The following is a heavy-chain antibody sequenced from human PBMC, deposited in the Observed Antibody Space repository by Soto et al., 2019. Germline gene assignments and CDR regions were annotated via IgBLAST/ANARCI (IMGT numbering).Heavy chain of an antibody. J-gene: IGHJ4*02. CDR2: INPNSGGT. V-gene: IGHV1-2*04. D-gene: IGHD2-21*02. CDR1: GYTFTGYY. Sequence: ASVKVSCKASGYTFTGYYMHWVRQAPGQGLEWMGWINPNSGGTNYAQKFQGWVTMTRDTSISTAYMELSRLRSDDTAVYYCAIRGGNSRIPYDYWGQGTLVTVSS. CDR3: AIRGGNSRIPYDY.